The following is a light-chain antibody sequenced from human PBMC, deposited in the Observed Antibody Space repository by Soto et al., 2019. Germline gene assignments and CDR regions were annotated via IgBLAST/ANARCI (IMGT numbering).Light chain of an antibody. CDR3: SSYTSNSTVV. J-gene: IGLJ2*01. V-gene: IGLV2-14*01. CDR2: EVS. CDR1: SSDVGAYNY. Sequence: QSVLTQPASVSGSPEQSITISCTGTSSDVGAYNYVSWYQHHPGKAPKLMIYEVSRRPSGISNRFSGSKSGNTASLTISGLQAEDEADYYCSSYTSNSTVVISGGTQLTVL.